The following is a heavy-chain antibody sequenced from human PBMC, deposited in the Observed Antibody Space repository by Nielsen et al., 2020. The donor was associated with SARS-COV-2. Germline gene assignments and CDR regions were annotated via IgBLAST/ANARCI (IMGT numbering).Heavy chain of an antibody. Sequence: ASVKVSCKASGYTFTSYGISWVRQAPGQGLEWMGWISAYNGNTNYAQKLQGRVTMTTDTSTSTAYMELRSLRSDDTAVYYCAALVWDIGWFDPWGQGTLVTVSS. J-gene: IGHJ5*02. CDR3: AALVWDIGWFDP. V-gene: IGHV1-18*01. D-gene: IGHD2-15*01. CDR2: ISAYNGNT. CDR1: GYTFTSYG.